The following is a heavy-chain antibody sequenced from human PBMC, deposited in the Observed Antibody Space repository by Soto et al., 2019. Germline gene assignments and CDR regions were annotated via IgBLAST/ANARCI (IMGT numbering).Heavy chain of an antibody. CDR1: GYTFTSYG. J-gene: IGHJ4*02. CDR3: ARAGRRAYYYDSSGYYYEPEVDY. CDR2: ISAYNGNT. Sequence: QVQLVQSGAEVKKPGASVKVSCKASGYTFTSYGISWVRQAPGQGLEWMGWISAYNGNTNYAQKLQGRVTMTTDTSTSTAYMELRSLGSDDTAVYYCARAGRRAYYYDSSGYYYEPEVDYWGQGTLVTVSS. V-gene: IGHV1-18*01. D-gene: IGHD3-22*01.